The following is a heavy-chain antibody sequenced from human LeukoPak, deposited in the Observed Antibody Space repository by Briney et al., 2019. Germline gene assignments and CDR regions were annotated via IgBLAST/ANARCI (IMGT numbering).Heavy chain of an antibody. J-gene: IGHJ4*02. D-gene: IGHD3-22*01. Sequence: SETLSLTCTVSGGSMSTFYWSWIRQPPGKGQEWIGYISYSGSNNYNPSLKSRVTISVDTSKIQFSLKLSSVTAADTAVYYCARGYHDFSGYWLSYFDYWGQGTLVTVSS. CDR1: GGSMSTFY. CDR3: ARGYHDFSGYWLSYFDY. CDR2: ISYSGSN. V-gene: IGHV4-59*01.